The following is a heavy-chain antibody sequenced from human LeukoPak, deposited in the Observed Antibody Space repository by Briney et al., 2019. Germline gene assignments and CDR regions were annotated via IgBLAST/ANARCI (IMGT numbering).Heavy chain of an antibody. Sequence: GGSLRLSCAASGFTFSSYAMSWVRQAPGKGLEWVSAISGSGGSTYYADSVKGRFTISRDSSKNTLYLQMNSLRAEDTAVYYCATYGGWRDLPGFDAFDIWGQGTMVTVSS. D-gene: IGHD4-17*01. CDR1: GFTFSSYA. J-gene: IGHJ3*02. CDR3: ATYGGWRDLPGFDAFDI. V-gene: IGHV3-23*01. CDR2: ISGSGGST.